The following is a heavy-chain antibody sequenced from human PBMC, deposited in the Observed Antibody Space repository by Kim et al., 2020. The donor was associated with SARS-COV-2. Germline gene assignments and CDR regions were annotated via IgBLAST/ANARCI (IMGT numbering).Heavy chain of an antibody. J-gene: IGHJ4*02. V-gene: IGHV3-23*01. Sequence: GGSLRLSCAASGFTFSSYGMSWVRQAPGKGLEWVAVISGSGASTYYADSVKGRFTISRDNSKNTLYLQMNSLRAEDTAVYYCAKGDGSGSYPTNFAYWGQGTLVTVSS. CDR3: AKGDGSGSYPTNFAY. CDR1: GFTFSSYG. CDR2: ISGSGAST. D-gene: IGHD3-10*01.